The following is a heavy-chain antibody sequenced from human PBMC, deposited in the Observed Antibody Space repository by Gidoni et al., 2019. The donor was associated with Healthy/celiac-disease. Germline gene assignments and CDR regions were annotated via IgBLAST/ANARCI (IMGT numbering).Heavy chain of an antibody. CDR3: ARGVTVTTRGFDY. CDR1: GGSVRSGSYY. D-gene: IGHD4-17*01. J-gene: IGHJ4*02. Sequence: QVQLQESGPGLVKPSETLSLPCTVSGGSVRSGSYYWSWIRQPPGKGLEWIGYIYYSGSTNYNPALKSRVTISVDTSKNQFSLKLSSVTAADTAVYYCARGVTVTTRGFDYWGQGTLVTVSS. V-gene: IGHV4-61*01. CDR2: IYYSGST.